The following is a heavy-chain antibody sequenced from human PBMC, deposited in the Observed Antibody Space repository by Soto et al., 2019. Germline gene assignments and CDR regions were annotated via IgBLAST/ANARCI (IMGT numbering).Heavy chain of an antibody. CDR3: AGDIGSVGYCSGGSCYFNY. Sequence: QVQLVQSGAEVKKPGASVKVSCNASGYTFTSYGISWVRQAPGQGLEWMGWSSAYNGNTNYAQKAQGRVTMTTDTSTSAAYMELRSLRSDDTAVYSCAGDIGSVGYCSGGSCYFNYWGQGTLVTVSS. CDR2: SSAYNGNT. CDR1: GYTFTSYG. J-gene: IGHJ4*02. D-gene: IGHD2-15*01. V-gene: IGHV1-18*01.